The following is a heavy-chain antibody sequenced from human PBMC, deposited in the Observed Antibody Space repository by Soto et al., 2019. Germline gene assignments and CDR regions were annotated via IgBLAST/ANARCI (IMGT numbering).Heavy chain of an antibody. CDR3: ARHGGIAAFGIPSPYYYMDV. Sequence: SETLSLTCTVSGGSISSYYWSWIRQPPGKGLEWIGYIYYSGSTNYNPSLKSRVTISVDTSKNQFSLKLSSVTAADTAVYYCARHGGIAAFGIPSPYYYMDVWGKGTTVTVSS. D-gene: IGHD6-13*01. CDR2: IYYSGST. V-gene: IGHV4-59*08. J-gene: IGHJ6*03. CDR1: GGSISSYY.